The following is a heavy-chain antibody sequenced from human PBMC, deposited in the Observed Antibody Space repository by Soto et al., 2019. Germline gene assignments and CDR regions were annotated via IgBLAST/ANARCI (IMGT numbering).Heavy chain of an antibody. Sequence: EVQLVESGGGLVQPGGSLRLSCAASGFTFSSYEMNWVRQAPGKGLEWVSYISSSGSTIYYADSVKGRFTISRDNAKNSLYLQMNSLRAEDTAVYYCARDPPIRIAAAGTGGYWGQGTLVTVSS. CDR3: ARDPPIRIAAAGTGGY. CDR2: ISSSGSTI. D-gene: IGHD6-13*01. CDR1: GFTFSSYE. J-gene: IGHJ4*02. V-gene: IGHV3-48*03.